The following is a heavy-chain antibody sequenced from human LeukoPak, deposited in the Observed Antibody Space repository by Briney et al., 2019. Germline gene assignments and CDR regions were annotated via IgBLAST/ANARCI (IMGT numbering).Heavy chain of an antibody. V-gene: IGHV3-53*01. Sequence: GGSLRLSCAASGFTVSSNYMSWVRQAPGKGLEWVSIIYSGGSTFYADSVKGRFTISRDNSKNTLYLQMNSLRAEDTAVYYCARRLNYYYYMDVWGQGTLVTVSS. CDR1: GFTVSSNY. D-gene: IGHD6-25*01. J-gene: IGHJ6*03. CDR2: IYSGGST. CDR3: ARRLNYYYYMDV.